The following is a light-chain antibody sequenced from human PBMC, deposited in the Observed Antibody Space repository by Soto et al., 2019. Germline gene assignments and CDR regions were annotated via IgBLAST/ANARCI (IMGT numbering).Light chain of an antibody. V-gene: IGKV1-5*03. CDR2: KAS. J-gene: IGKJ4*01. Sequence: DIQMTQSPSTLSASVGDRVTITCRASQSISSRLAWYQQKPGKAPRLLIYKASDLESGVPSRFSGSGSGTDFTLTISSLQPDDFATYYCQQYNSYSPLTFGGGTKVDIK. CDR1: QSISSR. CDR3: QQYNSYSPLT.